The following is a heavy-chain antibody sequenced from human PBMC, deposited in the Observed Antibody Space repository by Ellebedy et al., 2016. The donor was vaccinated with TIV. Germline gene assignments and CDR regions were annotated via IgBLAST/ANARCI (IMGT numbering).Heavy chain of an antibody. CDR2: ISGSGGNT. CDR1: GFTFSTYA. CDR3: AKYRGESAYYHGLDV. V-gene: IGHV3-23*01. J-gene: IGHJ6*02. Sequence: GESLKISCAASGFTFSTYAMNWVRQAPGTGLEWVSAISGSGGNTYYADSVKGRFTISRDNSKNTLYLQMNSLRVEDTAVYYCAKYRGESAYYHGLDVWGQGTTVTVSS. D-gene: IGHD3-10*01.